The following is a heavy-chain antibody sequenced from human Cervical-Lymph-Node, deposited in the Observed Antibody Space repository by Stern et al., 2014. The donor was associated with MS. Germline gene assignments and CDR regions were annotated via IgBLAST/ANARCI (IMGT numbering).Heavy chain of an antibody. CDR1: GYTFTSYW. V-gene: IGHV5-51*01. CDR2: IFPGGSDI. CDR3: ARQRYFDY. Sequence: EVQLVESGPEVKRPGESLKISCQASGYTFTSYWIGWVRQMPGKGLEWIAIIFPGGSDIRYSPSFQGQVPISADKSGSTAYLQWNNLKASDTAIYYCARQRYFDYRGQGTLVTVSS. J-gene: IGHJ4*02.